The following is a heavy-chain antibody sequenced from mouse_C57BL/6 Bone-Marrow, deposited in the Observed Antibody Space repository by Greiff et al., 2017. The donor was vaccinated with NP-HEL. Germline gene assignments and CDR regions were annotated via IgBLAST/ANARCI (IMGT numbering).Heavy chain of an antibody. J-gene: IGHJ2*01. D-gene: IGHD6-1*01. CDR3: ARGRTAARLFDY. CDR1: GYSFTSYY. CDR2: IYPGSGNT. Sequence: QVQLQQSGPELVKPGASVKISCKASGYSFTSYYIHWVKQRPGQGLEWIGWIYPGSGNTKYNEKFKGKATLTADTSSSTAYMQLSSLTSEDSAVYYCARGRTAARLFDYWGQGTTLTDSS. V-gene: IGHV1-66*01.